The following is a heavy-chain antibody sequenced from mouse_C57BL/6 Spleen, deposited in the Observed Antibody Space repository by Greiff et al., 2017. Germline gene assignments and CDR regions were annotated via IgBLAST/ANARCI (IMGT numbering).Heavy chain of an antibody. CDR2: ISSGSSTI. J-gene: IGHJ2*01. V-gene: IGHV5-17*01. Sequence: EVHLVESGGGLVKPGGSLKLSCAASGFTFSDYGMHWVRQAPEKGLEWVAYISSGSSTIYYADTVKGRFTISRDNAKNTLFLQMTSLGSEDTAKYVCARRGDGEYGGQGTTLTVSS. CDR3: ARRGDGEY. D-gene: IGHD3-3*01. CDR1: GFTFSDYG.